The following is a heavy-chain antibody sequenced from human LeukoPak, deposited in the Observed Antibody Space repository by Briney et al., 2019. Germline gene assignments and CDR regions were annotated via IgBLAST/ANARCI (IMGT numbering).Heavy chain of an antibody. V-gene: IGHV4-30-2*01. J-gene: IGHJ4*02. Sequence: SETLSLTCAVSCCSILSDGYSWNWIRQPPGKGLEWIGYIYHSGSTYYNPSLKSRVTISVDRSKNQFSLNLSSVTAADTAVYYCTRACGGNCYFDYWGQGTLITVSS. CDR1: CCSILSDGYS. CDR2: IYHSGST. CDR3: TRACGGNCYFDY. D-gene: IGHD2-21*01.